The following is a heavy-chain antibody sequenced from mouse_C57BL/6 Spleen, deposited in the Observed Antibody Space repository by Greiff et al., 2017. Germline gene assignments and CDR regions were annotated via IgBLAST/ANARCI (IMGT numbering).Heavy chain of an antibody. CDR2: IWSDGST. CDR1: GFSLTSYG. D-gene: IGHD1-1*01. V-gene: IGHV2-6-1*01. CDR3: ARHDYGSSYAMDV. Sequence: QVHVKQSGPGLVAPSQSLSITCTVSGFSLTSYGVHWVRQPPGKGLEWLVVIWSDGSTTYNSALKSRLSISKDNSKSQVFLKMNTLQTDDTAMYSCARHDYGSSYAMDVWGQGTSVTVSS. J-gene: IGHJ4*01.